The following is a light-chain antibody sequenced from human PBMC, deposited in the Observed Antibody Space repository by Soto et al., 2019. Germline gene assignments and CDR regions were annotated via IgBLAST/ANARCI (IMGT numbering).Light chain of an antibody. CDR3: QQYNNWRT. CDR1: QSVNNN. J-gene: IGKJ1*01. Sequence: EIVMTQSPATLSVFPGERATLSCRASQSVNNNLAWYQQKPGQAPRLLIHGVSTRATGIPARFSGSGSGTEFTLTIGSLQSEDFAVYYCQQYNNWRTFGQGTKVDIK. V-gene: IGKV3-15*01. CDR2: GVS.